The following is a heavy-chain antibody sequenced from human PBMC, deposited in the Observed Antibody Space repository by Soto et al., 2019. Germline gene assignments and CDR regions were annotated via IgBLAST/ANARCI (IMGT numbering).Heavy chain of an antibody. D-gene: IGHD4-17*01. CDR1: GLTFNSYA. CDR3: ARGRWHKFDYADKNFDY. CDR2: ISVSGGRT. J-gene: IGHJ4*02. Sequence: PGGSLRLSCVVSGLTFNSYAMSWVRQAPGKGLEWVSTISVSGGRTYYADSAKGRFTISRDNSKNTLFLQMNSLRAEDTAVYYCARGRWHKFDYADKNFDYWGQGALVTVSS. V-gene: IGHV3-23*01.